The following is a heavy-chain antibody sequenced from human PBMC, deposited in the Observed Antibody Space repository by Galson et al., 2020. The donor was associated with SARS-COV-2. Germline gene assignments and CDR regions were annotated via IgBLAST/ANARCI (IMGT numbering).Heavy chain of an antibody. CDR2: ITESGGER. CDR1: GFTFSSYA. Sequence: GSLRLSCAASGFTFSSYAMSWVRQAPGKGLEWVSAITESGGERYYTDSVRGRFTISRDNSRNILFLQMNTLRAEDTAVYYCAKEGSGRRFSFDFWGQGALLTVSS. V-gene: IGHV3-23*01. CDR3: AKEGSGRRFSFDF. D-gene: IGHD1-26*01. J-gene: IGHJ4*02.